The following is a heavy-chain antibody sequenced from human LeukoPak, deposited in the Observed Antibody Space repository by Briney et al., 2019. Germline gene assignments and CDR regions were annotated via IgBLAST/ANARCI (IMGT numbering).Heavy chain of an antibody. CDR1: GFTSSSYV. V-gene: IGHV3-30*04. CDR2: ISYDGSNE. CDR3: ARDKYYYDSSGGGYYFDY. J-gene: IGHJ4*02. D-gene: IGHD3-22*01. Sequence: GGSLRLSCAASGFTSSSYVMHRVRQAPGKGLERAAIISYDGSNEYYADSVKGRFITSRDNAKNSLYLQMNSLRAEETAVYYCARDKYYYDSSGGGYYFDYWGQGTLVTVSS.